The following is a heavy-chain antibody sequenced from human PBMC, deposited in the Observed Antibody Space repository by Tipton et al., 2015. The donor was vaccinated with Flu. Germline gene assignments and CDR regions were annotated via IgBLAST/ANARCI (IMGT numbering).Heavy chain of an antibody. D-gene: IGHD4-11*01. CDR3: ARRDYSNYVSDPKSWFDP. Sequence: TLSLTCTVSGGSMNSADYYWSWIRQPPGRGLEWIGYIYYTGSTYYNPSLKSRTTLSVDAPKNQFSLNMRSVTAADMAVYYCARRDYSNYVSDPKSWFDPWGQGTLVAVSS. V-gene: IGHV4-30-4*01. CDR1: GGSMNSADYY. J-gene: IGHJ5*02. CDR2: IYYTGST.